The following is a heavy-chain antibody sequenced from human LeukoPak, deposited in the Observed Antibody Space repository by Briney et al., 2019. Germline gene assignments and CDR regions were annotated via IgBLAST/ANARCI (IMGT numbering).Heavy chain of an antibody. CDR1: GGSFSGHY. J-gene: IGHJ5*02. CDR2: INHSGST. V-gene: IGHV4-34*01. D-gene: IGHD2-8*01. CDR3: ASGNMVLMVYAMDWFDP. Sequence: SETLSLTCAVYGGSFSGHYWSWIRQPPGKGLEWIGEINHSGSTNYNPSLKSRVTISVDTSKNQFSLKLSSVTAADTSVYHSASGNMVLMVYAMDWFDPWGLGTLVTVSS.